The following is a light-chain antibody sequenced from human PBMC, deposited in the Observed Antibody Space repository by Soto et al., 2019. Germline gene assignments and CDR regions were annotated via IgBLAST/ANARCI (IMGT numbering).Light chain of an antibody. CDR3: QQYNNWPPIT. Sequence: EIVMTQSPATLSVSPGERATLSCRASQTVSRNLAWYQQRPGQAPRLLIYDISNRAAGVPARFSGSGSGTEFTLTISSLQSEDFAVYYCQQYNNWPPITFGQGTRLETK. CDR1: QTVSRN. CDR2: DIS. J-gene: IGKJ5*01. V-gene: IGKV3-15*01.